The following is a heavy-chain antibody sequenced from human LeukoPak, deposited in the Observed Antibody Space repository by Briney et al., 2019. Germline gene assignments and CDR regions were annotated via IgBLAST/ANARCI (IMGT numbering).Heavy chain of an antibody. D-gene: IGHD6-19*01. CDR3: ARNIGSYAHDN. V-gene: IGHV4-30-2*01. Sequence: SQTLSLTCAVSGGSISGGDYSWSWVRQPPGKGLEWIGYIYHTGGTFYNPSLKSRVTMSADRSKNQFSLKLSSVTAADTAVYYCARNIGSYAHDNWGQGTLVTVSS. J-gene: IGHJ4*02. CDR2: IYHTGGT. CDR1: GGSISGGDYS.